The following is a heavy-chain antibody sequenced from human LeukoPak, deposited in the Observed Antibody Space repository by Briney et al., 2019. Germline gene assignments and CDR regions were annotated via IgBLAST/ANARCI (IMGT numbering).Heavy chain of an antibody. CDR1: GFTFSSYG. Sequence: PGRSLRLSCAASGFTFSSYGMHWVRQAPGKGLEWVAVISYDGSNKYYADSVKGRFTISRDNSKNTLYLQMSSLRAEDTAVYYCAKDSGYYYGSGSFYTYFGCWGQGTLVTVSS. CDR3: AKDSGYYYGSGSFYTYFGC. V-gene: IGHV3-30*18. CDR2: ISYDGSNK. D-gene: IGHD3-10*01. J-gene: IGHJ4*02.